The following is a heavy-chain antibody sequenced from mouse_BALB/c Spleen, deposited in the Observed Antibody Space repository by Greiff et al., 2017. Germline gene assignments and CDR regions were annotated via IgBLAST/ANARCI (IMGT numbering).Heavy chain of an antibody. CDR2: ISYDGSN. CDR3: ASGITTDYFDY. J-gene: IGHJ2*01. D-gene: IGHD2-4*01. V-gene: IGHV3-6*02. CDR1: GYSITSGYY. Sequence: EVKLEESGPGLVKPSQSLSLTCSVTGYSITSGYYWNWIRQFPGNKLEWMGYISYDGSNNYNPSLKNRISITRDTSKNQFFLKLNSVTTEDTATYYCASGITTDYFDYWGQGTTLTVSS.